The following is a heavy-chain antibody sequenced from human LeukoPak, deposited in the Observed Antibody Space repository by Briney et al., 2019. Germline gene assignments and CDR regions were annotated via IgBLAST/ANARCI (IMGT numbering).Heavy chain of an antibody. J-gene: IGHJ4*02. CDR2: FDPEDGET. D-gene: IGHD3-10*01. CDR1: GYTLTELS. CDR3: ATRDITMVREY. Sequence: GASVSVSCTVSGYTLTELSMHWVRQAPGEGLEWMGGFDPEDGETIYAQKFQGRVTMTEDTSTDTAYMELSSLRSEDTAVYYCATRDITMVREYWGQGTLVTVSS. V-gene: IGHV1-24*01.